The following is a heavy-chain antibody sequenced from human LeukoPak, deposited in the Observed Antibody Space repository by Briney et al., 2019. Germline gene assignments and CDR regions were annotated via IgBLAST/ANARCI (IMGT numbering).Heavy chain of an antibody. J-gene: IGHJ5*02. CDR2: TYYRSTCYN. CDR3: ARRLTQYDCFDP. CDR1: GDSVSSNSVT. Sequence: SQTLSLTCAISGDSVSSNSVTWSWIRQSPSRGLEWLGRTYYRSTCYNDYAVSVRGRITVNPDTSKNQFSLHLNSVTPEDTAVYYCARRLTQYDCFDPWGQGILVTVSS. V-gene: IGHV6-1*01. D-gene: IGHD2-2*01.